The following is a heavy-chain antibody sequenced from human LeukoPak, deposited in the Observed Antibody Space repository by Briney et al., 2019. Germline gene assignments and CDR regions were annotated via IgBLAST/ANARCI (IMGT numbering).Heavy chain of an antibody. D-gene: IGHD1-26*01. CDR1: AFTFSDYS. CDR2: ISGRSSTI. V-gene: IGHV3-48*02. J-gene: IGHJ4*02. CDR3: ARDRIKSGSYYFDY. Sequence: GGSLRLSCAASAFTFSDYSMNWVRQAPGKGLEWVSYISGRSSTIYYADSVKGRFTISRDNAKNSMYLQMNSLRDEDTAVYYCARDRIKSGSYYFDYWGQGTLVTVSS.